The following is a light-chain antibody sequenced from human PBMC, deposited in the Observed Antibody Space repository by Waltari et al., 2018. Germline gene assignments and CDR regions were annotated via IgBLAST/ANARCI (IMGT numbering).Light chain of an antibody. Sequence: QSALSQPLSVSGSPGQSVTISCTGTSNDVGGYYYVSWFQQFPGKAPNLIIYEVTRRHSGVPDRFSGSKSGNTASLTISGLQVEDEATYYCCSRAGTYTWLFGGGTKVTVL. CDR1: SNDVGGYYY. CDR3: CSRAGTYTWL. CDR2: EVT. J-gene: IGLJ2*01. V-gene: IGLV2-11*01.